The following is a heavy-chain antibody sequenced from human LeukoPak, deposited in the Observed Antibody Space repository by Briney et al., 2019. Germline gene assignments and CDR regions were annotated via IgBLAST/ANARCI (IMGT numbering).Heavy chain of an antibody. Sequence: PGGSLRLSCTASGFTFGDYAMSWFRQAPGKGLEWVGFIRSKAYGGTTEYAASVKGRFTISRDDSKSIAYLQMNSLKTEDTAVYYCTRDRGIVVVVAGDYFDYWGQGTLVTVSS. V-gene: IGHV3-49*03. CDR1: GFTFGDYA. D-gene: IGHD2-15*01. CDR3: TRDRGIVVVVAGDYFDY. CDR2: IRSKAYGGTT. J-gene: IGHJ4*02.